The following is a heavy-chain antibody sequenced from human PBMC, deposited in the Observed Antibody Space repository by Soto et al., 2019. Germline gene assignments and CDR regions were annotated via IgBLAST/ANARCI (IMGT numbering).Heavy chain of an antibody. CDR2: ISGSGGST. V-gene: IGHV3-23*01. Sequence: GALRLSCAASGFTFSSYAMSWVRQAPGKGLEWVSAISGSGGSTYYADSVKGRFTISRDNSKNTLFLEMSSLTADDTAVYYCAREAPMDVWGQGTTVTVSS. CDR3: AREAPMDV. J-gene: IGHJ6*02. CDR1: GFTFSSYA.